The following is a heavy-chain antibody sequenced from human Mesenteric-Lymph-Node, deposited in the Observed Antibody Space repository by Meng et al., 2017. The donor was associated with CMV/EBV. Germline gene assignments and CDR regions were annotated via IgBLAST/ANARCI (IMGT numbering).Heavy chain of an antibody. D-gene: IGHD3-10*01. CDR2: INPNSGGT. CDR3: ALEDYYGSGSFDY. Sequence: KAYGYTFTGYYMHWVRQAPGQGLEWMGRINPNSGGTNYAQKFQGRVTMTRDTSISTAYMELSRLRSDDTAVYYCALEDYYGSGSFDYWGQGTLVTVSS. V-gene: IGHV1-2*06. CDR1: GYTFTGYY. J-gene: IGHJ4*02.